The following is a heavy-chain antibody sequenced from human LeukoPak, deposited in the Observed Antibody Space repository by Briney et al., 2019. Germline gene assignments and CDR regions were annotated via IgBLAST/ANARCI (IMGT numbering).Heavy chain of an antibody. CDR1: GYTFTSYG. Sequence: ASVKVSCKASGYTFTSYGISWVRQAPGQGLEWMGWISAYNGNTNYAQKLQGRVTMATDTSTSTAYMELRSLRSDDTAVYYCARDFSIRGDKGYWGQGTLVTVSS. J-gene: IGHJ4*02. CDR3: ARDFSIRGDKGY. D-gene: IGHD3-10*01. CDR2: ISAYNGNT. V-gene: IGHV1-18*01.